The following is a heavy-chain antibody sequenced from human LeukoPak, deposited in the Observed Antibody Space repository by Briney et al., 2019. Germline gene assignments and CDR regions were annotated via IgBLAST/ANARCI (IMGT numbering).Heavy chain of an antibody. J-gene: IGHJ4*02. D-gene: IGHD6-6*01. CDR2: ISSNGGST. Sequence: GGSLRLSCAASGFTFSSYAMHWVRQAPGKGLEYVSAISSNGGSTYYANSVKGRFTISRDNSKNTLYLQMGSLRAEDMAVYYCARDAGAYSSWHPIFDYWGQGTLVTVSS. CDR1: GFTFSSYA. CDR3: ARDAGAYSSWHPIFDY. V-gene: IGHV3-64*01.